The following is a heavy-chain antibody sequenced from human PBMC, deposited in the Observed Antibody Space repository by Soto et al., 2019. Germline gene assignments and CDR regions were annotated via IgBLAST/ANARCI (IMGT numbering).Heavy chain of an antibody. V-gene: IGHV4-39*01. D-gene: IGHD6-19*01. CDR1: GGSISSSSYY. CDR2: IYYSGST. Sequence: QLQLQESGPGLVKPSETLSLTCTVSGGSISSSSYYWGWIRQPPGKGLEWIGSIYYSGSTYYNPSLKSRVTISVDTSKNQFSLKLSAVTAADTAVYYCARLPLPPYSSGWYTGGAFDIWGQGTMVTVSS. J-gene: IGHJ3*02. CDR3: ARLPLPPYSSGWYTGGAFDI.